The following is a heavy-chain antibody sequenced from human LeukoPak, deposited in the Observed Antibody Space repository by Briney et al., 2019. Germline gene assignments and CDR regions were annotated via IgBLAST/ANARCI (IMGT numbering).Heavy chain of an antibody. Sequence: ASVKVSCKASGYTFTGYYMHWVRQAPGQGLERMGWINPNSGGTNYAQKFQGRVTMTRDTSISTAYMELSRLRSDDTAVYYCARFTESVVPAPFSFDYWGQGTLVTVSS. CDR3: ARFTESVVPAPFSFDY. D-gene: IGHD2-2*01. CDR1: GYTFTGYY. V-gene: IGHV1-2*02. J-gene: IGHJ4*02. CDR2: INPNSGGT.